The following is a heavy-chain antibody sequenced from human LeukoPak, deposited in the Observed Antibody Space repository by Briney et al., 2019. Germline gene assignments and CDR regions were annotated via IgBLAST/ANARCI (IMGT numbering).Heavy chain of an antibody. V-gene: IGHV4-30-2*01. D-gene: IGHD2-15*01. CDR1: GGSISSGGYS. J-gene: IGHJ5*02. Sequence: SQTLSLTCAVSGGSISSGGYSWSWIRQPPGKGLEWIGYIYHSGSTYYNPSLKSRVTISVDRSKNQFSLKLSSVTAADTAVYYCARFCSGGCCPFDPWGQGTLVTVSS. CDR2: IYHSGST. CDR3: ARFCSGGCCPFDP.